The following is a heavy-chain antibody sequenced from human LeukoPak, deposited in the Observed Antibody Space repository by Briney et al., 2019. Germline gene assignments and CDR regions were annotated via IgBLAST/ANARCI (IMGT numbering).Heavy chain of an antibody. CDR3: ARAPVSVGGFDY. J-gene: IGHJ4*02. D-gene: IGHD1-26*01. CDR2: ISYDGSNK. Sequence: GGSLRLSCAASGFTFSSYAMHWVRQAPGKGLEWVAVISYDGSNKYYADSVKGRFTISRDNSKNTLYLQMNSLRAEDTAVYYCARAPVSVGGFDYWGQGTLVTVSS. CDR1: GFTFSSYA. V-gene: IGHV3-30*04.